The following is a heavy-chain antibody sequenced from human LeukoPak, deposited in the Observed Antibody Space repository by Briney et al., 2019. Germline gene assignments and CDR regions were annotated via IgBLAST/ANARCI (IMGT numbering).Heavy chain of an antibody. CDR2: IYTSGST. V-gene: IGHV4-4*07. CDR3: ASVEEVVRGGYYYYYMDV. J-gene: IGHJ6*03. Sequence: SETLSLTCTVSGGSISSDYWSWIRQPAGKGLEWIGRIYTSGSTNYNPSLKSRVTMSVDTSKNQFSLKLSSVTAADTAVYYCASVEEVVRGGYYYYYMDVWGKGTTVTVSS. CDR1: GGSISSDY. D-gene: IGHD3-10*01.